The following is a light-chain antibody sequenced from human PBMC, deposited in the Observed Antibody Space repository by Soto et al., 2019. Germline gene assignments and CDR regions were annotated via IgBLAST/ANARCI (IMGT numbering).Light chain of an antibody. Sequence: HSALTQPASVSGSPGQSIIISCTGTSSDVGGYNYVSWYQQYPGKAPKLMIYEVSNRPSGVSNRFSGSRSGNTASLTISGLQAEDEADYYCSSYTSSSTLVFGGGTKLTVL. CDR3: SSYTSSSTLV. CDR1: SSDVGGYNY. J-gene: IGLJ2*01. CDR2: EVS. V-gene: IGLV2-14*01.